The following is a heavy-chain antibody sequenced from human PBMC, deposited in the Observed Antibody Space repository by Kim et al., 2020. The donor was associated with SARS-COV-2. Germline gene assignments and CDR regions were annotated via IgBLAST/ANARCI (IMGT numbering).Heavy chain of an antibody. D-gene: IGHD2-2*02. CDR3: AKGDCSSISCYTTDC. J-gene: IGHJ4*01. CDR2: ISGSGDST. Sequence: GGSLRLSCAASGFTFGSYAMTWVRQSPGKGLEWVSTISGSGDSTFYADSVKGRFTLSRDNSMNTVYLQMNNLRAEDTALYYCAKGDCSSISCYTTDCWG. CDR1: GFTFGSYA. V-gene: IGHV3-23*01.